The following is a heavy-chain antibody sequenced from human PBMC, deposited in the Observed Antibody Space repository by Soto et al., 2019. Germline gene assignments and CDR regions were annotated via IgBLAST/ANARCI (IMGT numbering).Heavy chain of an antibody. CDR1: GFTFSSYE. V-gene: IGHV3-48*03. CDR2: ISSSGSTI. D-gene: IGHD1-7*01. CDR3: ARPGGRSGTGFGGGMDV. J-gene: IGHJ6*01. Sequence: EVQLVESGGGLVQPGGSLRLSCAASGFTFSSYEMNWVRQAPGKGLEWVSYISSSGSTIYYAESVKGRFTISRDNAKNSLYLPMSCLRAEAAAVYYWARPGGRSGTGFGGGMDVWGQGTTVTVSS.